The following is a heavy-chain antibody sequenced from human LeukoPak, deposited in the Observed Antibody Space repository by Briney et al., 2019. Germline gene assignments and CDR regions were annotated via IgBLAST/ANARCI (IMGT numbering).Heavy chain of an antibody. J-gene: IGHJ4*02. Sequence: GGSLRLSCAASGFTFSGYAMRWVRQAPGKGLEGGSAISGNGVSTYYADPVKVRFTISRDNSKNTLYLHMNSLRAEDTALYYCANMQTFYDGLTTYRALCDYWGQGTLVTVSS. CDR1: GFTFSGYA. CDR2: ISGNGVST. D-gene: IGHD3-9*01. CDR3: ANMQTFYDGLTTYRALCDY. V-gene: IGHV3-23*01.